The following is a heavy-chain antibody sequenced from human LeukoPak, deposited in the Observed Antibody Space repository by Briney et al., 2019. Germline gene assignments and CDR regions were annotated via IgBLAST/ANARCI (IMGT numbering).Heavy chain of an antibody. V-gene: IGHV3-30*04. CDR3: ARDRSSITMIVVVITPPGY. Sequence: GGSLRLSCAASGFTFSSYAMHWVRQAPGKGLEWVAVISYDGSNKYYADSVKGRFTISRDNSKNTLYLQMNSLRAEDTAVYYCARDRSSITMIVVVITPPGYWGQGTLDTVSS. CDR2: ISYDGSNK. CDR1: GFTFSSYA. J-gene: IGHJ4*02. D-gene: IGHD3-22*01.